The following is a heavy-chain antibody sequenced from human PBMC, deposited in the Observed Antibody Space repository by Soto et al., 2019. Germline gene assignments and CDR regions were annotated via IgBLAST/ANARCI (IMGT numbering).Heavy chain of an antibody. CDR1: GYTFTSYY. Sequence: ASVKVSCKASGYTFTSYYMHWVRQAPGQGLEWMGIINPSGGSTSYAQKFQGRVTMTRDTSTSTVYMELSSLRSEDTAVYYCARDGGYDFWSGYYSYYFDYWGQGTLVTVSS. CDR2: INPSGGST. J-gene: IGHJ4*02. D-gene: IGHD3-3*01. CDR3: ARDGGYDFWSGYYSYYFDY. V-gene: IGHV1-46*01.